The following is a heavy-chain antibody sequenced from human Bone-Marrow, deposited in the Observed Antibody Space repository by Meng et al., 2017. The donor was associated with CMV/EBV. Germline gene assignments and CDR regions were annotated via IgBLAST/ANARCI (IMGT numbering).Heavy chain of an antibody. Sequence: ASVKVSCKASGYTFTGYCMHWVRQAPGQGLEWMGWINPNSGGTNYAQKFQGRVTMTRDTSISTAYMELSRLRSDDTAVYYCARAYTFEYSSSSGFWFDPWGQGTLVTVSS. CDR1: GYTFTGYC. V-gene: IGHV1-2*02. CDR2: INPNSGGT. CDR3: ARAYTFEYSSSSGFWFDP. D-gene: IGHD6-6*01. J-gene: IGHJ5*02.